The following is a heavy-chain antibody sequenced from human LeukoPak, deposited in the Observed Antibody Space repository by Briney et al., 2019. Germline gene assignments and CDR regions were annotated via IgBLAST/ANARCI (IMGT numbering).Heavy chain of an antibody. D-gene: IGHD3-10*02. CDR2: ISAGGGST. V-gene: IGHV3-23*01. CDR1: GFTFSSYA. Sequence: GGSLRLSCAASGFTFSSYAMSWVRQAPGKGLGWVSGISAGGGSTYYADSVKGRFTISRDNSKYTLYLQMNSLRAEDTAVYYCAKDAPGYYDVDYFDYWGQGTLVTVSS. CDR3: AKDAPGYYDVDYFDY. J-gene: IGHJ4*02.